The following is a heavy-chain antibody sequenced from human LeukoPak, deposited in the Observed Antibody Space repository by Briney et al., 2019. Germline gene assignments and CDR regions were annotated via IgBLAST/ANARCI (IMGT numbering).Heavy chain of an antibody. CDR2: IYYSGST. D-gene: IGHD6-13*01. CDR1: GGSISSGDYY. CDR3: ARLPHSKSLFDY. J-gene: IGHJ4*02. Sequence: PSETLSLTCTVSGGSISSGDYYWSWIRQPPGKGLEWIGYIYYSGSTYYNPSLKSRVTISVDTSKNQFSLKLSSVTAADTAVYYCARLPHSKSLFDYWGQGTLVTVSS. V-gene: IGHV4-30-4*08.